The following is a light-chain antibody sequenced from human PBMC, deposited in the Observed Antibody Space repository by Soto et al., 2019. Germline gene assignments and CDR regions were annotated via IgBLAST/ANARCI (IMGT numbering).Light chain of an antibody. CDR2: EVS. V-gene: IGLV2-14*01. CDR1: SSDVGGYNF. CDR3: NSYTITSARV. Sequence: QPASVSGSPEQSITISCTGTSSDVGGYNFVSWYQHHPGKAPKLVIYEVSKRPSGVSNRFSGSKSGNTATLTISGLQAEDEADYYCNSYTITSARVFGTGTKLTVL. J-gene: IGLJ1*01.